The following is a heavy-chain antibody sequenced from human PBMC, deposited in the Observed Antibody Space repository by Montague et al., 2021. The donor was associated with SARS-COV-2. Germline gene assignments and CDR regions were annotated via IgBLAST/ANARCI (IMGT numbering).Heavy chain of an antibody. D-gene: IGHD6-13*01. V-gene: IGHV4-59*04. CDR2: IYYSGST. J-gene: IGHJ5*02. CDR1: GGSISSYY. CDR3: AGRGVRYSSSWYSYWFDP. Sequence: SETLSLTCTVSGGSISSYYWSWIRQPQGKGLEWIGYIYYSGSTYYNPSLKSRVTISVDTSKNQFSLKLSSVTAADTAVYYCAGRGVRYSSSWYSYWFDPWGQGTLVTVSS.